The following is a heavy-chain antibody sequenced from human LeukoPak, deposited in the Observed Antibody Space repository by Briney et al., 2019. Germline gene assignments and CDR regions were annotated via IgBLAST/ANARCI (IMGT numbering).Heavy chain of an antibody. Sequence: SETLSLTCTVSGGSINSGSYYWGWIRQPPGKGLEWIGSIYYSGSTYYNPSLKSRVTISVDTSKNQFSLKLSSVTAADTAVYYCARLRWELPDYWGQGTLVTVSS. D-gene: IGHD1-26*01. J-gene: IGHJ4*02. CDR1: GGSINSGSYY. CDR2: IYYSGST. V-gene: IGHV4-39*01. CDR3: ARLRWELPDY.